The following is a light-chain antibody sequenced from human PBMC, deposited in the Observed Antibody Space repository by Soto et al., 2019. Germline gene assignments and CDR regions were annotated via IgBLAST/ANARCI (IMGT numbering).Light chain of an antibody. CDR2: GAS. V-gene: IGKV3-15*01. Sequence: EIVMTQSPATLSVSPGERATISCRASQSVSSNLAWYQQKPGPAPRLLIYGASTRATGIPARFSGSGSGTEFTLTISSLQSEDVAVYYCQQYNNWPYTFGQGPKLEIK. J-gene: IGKJ2*01. CDR1: QSVSSN. CDR3: QQYNNWPYT.